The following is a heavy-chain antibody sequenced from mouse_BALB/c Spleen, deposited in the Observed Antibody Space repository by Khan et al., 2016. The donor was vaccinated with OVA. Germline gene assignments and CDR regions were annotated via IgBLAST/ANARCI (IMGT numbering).Heavy chain of an antibody. Sequence: QVQLKQSGTELAKPGASVKMSCKASGYTFTTYWMHWVKQRPGQGLEWIGYINPTSGYTDYKENSKDKDTLSADNSSSTAYMQLISLTSEDSAVYYCARDRIDYWGQGTTLPVSS. CDR2: INPTSGYT. CDR3: ARDRIDY. J-gene: IGHJ2*01. CDR1: GYTFTTYW. V-gene: IGHV1-7*01.